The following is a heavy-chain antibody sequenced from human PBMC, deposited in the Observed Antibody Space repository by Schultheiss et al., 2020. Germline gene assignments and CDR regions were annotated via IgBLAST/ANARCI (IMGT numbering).Heavy chain of an antibody. V-gene: IGHV1-69*04. CDR3: ARDANGDYGDYVPLFSPQGYFYSYPRDV. J-gene: IGHJ6*03. D-gene: IGHD4-17*01. Sequence: SVKVSCKASGYTYTSYDINWVRQAPGQGLEWMGRVIPILDITNYAQKFQGRVTITADESTSTAYMELSSLRSEDTAVYYCARDANGDYGDYVPLFSPQGYFYSYPRDVWGKVASVKVSS. CDR1: GYTYTSYD. CDR2: VIPILDIT.